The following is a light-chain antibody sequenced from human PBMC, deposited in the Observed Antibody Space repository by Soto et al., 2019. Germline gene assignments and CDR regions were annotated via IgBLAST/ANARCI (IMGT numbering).Light chain of an antibody. Sequence: QSALTQPASVSGSPGQSITISCTGTSSDVGGYNYVSWYQQHPGKAPKLMIYDVSNRPSGVSNRFSGSKSGNTASLTISGLQAEDEADYYCSSYTSSSPRVFGGGTKVTVL. CDR1: SSDVGGYNY. CDR3: SSYTSSSPRV. CDR2: DVS. J-gene: IGLJ3*02. V-gene: IGLV2-14*01.